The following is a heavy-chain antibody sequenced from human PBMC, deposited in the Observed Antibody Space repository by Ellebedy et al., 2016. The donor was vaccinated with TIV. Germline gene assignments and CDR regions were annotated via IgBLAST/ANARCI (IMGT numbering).Heavy chain of an antibody. CDR3: ATDGSYGDYLSPTHAFVI. D-gene: IGHD4-17*01. Sequence: GGSLRLSCAAYGFSFRSYWMSWVRQAPGKGLEWVANMNQDGSDKYYVDSVKGRFTISRDNAKDSLYLLMNSLSAEDTGVYYCATDGSYGDYLSPTHAFVIWGQGTMVTVSS. J-gene: IGHJ3*02. V-gene: IGHV3-7*01. CDR2: MNQDGSDK. CDR1: GFSFRSYW.